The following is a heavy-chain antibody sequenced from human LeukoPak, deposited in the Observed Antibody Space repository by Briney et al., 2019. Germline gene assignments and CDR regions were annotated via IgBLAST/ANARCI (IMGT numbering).Heavy chain of an antibody. V-gene: IGHV3-13*01. CDR3: TRGGDGFDP. Sequence: GEPLRLSCAASGFTLSSYDIHWVRHPTGKGLEWVSAIATAGDTFYSASVKGRFTISRENAKNSLYLQMNSLRVGDTAVYYCTRGGDGFDPWGQGTLVTVSS. CDR2: IATAGDT. J-gene: IGHJ5*02. CDR1: GFTLSSYD. D-gene: IGHD7-27*01.